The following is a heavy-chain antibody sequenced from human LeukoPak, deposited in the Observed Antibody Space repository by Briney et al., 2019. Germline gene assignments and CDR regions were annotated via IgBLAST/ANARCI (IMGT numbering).Heavy chain of an antibody. J-gene: IGHJ4*02. V-gene: IGHV3-23*01. D-gene: IGHD5-24*01. CDR1: GFTFNSYD. CDR2: ISGSGSST. Sequence: GGALRLSCAASGFTFNSYDMSWVRQAPGRGLEWVSAISGSGSSTYYADSVKGRFTISRDNSRNTLSLQMNSLRAEDTAVYYCAKRAGYNSNYFDYWGQGTLVTVSS. CDR3: AKRAGYNSNYFDY.